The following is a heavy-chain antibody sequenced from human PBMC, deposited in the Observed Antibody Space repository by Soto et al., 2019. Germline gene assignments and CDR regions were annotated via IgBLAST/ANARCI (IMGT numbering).Heavy chain of an antibody. CDR1: GYSFTSYW. D-gene: IGHD5-18*01. CDR2: IDPSDSYT. CDR3: ALDTAMEAYYYYGMDV. Sequence: PGESLKISCKGSGYSFTSYWISWVRQMPGKGLEWMGRIDPSDSYTNYSPSFQGHVTISADKSISTAYLQWSSLKASDTAMYYCALDTAMEAYYYYGMDVWGQGTTFTVSS. J-gene: IGHJ6*02. V-gene: IGHV5-10-1*01.